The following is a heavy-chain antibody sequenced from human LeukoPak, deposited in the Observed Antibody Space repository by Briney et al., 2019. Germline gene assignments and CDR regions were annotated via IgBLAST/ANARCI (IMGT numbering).Heavy chain of an antibody. J-gene: IGHJ4*02. D-gene: IGHD3-22*01. Sequence: SVKVSCKAPGGTFSSHAISWVRQAPGQGLEWMGRIIPLLRKANYAQNFQDRVTITADKSTTTAYMELSSLRSEDTAVYYCASMRFYYYDSTDYYAFDYWGLGTLVTVSS. V-gene: IGHV1-69*04. CDR3: ASMRFYYYDSTDYYAFDY. CDR2: IIPLLRKA. CDR1: GGTFSSHA.